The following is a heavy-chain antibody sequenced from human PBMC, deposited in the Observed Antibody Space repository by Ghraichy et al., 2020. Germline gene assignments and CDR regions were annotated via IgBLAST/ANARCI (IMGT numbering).Heavy chain of an antibody. CDR3: AREVRFLGGERPLGFDI. V-gene: IGHV4-59*01. CDR1: GGSISSYY. Sequence: SETLSLTCTVSGGSISSYYWSWIRQPPGKGLEWIGYIYYSGSTNYNPSLKSRVTISVDTSKNQFSLKLSSVTAADTAVYYCAREVRFLGGERPLGFDIWGQGTMVTVSS. D-gene: IGHD3-3*01. J-gene: IGHJ3*02. CDR2: IYYSGST.